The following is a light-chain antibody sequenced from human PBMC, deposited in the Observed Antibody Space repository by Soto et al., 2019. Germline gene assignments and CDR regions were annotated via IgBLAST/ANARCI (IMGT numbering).Light chain of an antibody. J-gene: IGLJ2*01. Sequence: QSVLTQPPSVSGAPGQRVTISCTGSSSNIGAGYDVHWYQQLPGTAPKLLIYGNSNRPSGVPDRCSGSKSATSASLAITGLHAEDEADYYCQSYDSSLSGHVVFGGGTKLTVL. CDR3: QSYDSSLSGHVV. CDR1: SSNIGAGYD. V-gene: IGLV1-40*01. CDR2: GNS.